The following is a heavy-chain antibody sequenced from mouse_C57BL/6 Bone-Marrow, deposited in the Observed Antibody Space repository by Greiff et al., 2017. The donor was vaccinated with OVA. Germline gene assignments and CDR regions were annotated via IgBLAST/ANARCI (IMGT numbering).Heavy chain of an antibody. V-gene: IGHV1-81*01. CDR2: IYPRSGNT. CDR1: GYTFTSYG. J-gene: IGHJ2*01. CDR3: ASERVIAAGVDFDY. D-gene: IGHD1-1*01. Sequence: QVQLQQSGAELARPGASVKLSCKASGYTFTSYGISWVKQRTGQGLEWIGEIYPRSGNTYYNEKFKGKATLTADKSSSTAYMELRSLTSEDSAVEFCASERVIAAGVDFDYWGQGTTLTVSS.